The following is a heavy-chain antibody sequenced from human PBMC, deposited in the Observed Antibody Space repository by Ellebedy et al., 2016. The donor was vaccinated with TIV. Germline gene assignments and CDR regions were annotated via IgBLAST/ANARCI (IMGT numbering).Heavy chain of an antibody. D-gene: IGHD3-9*01. Sequence: GESLKISCAASGFTFSNYWMNWVRQAPGKGLVWVSRINGDGSITNYVDSVKGRFTISRDNSKNTLYLQMESLRAEDTAVYYCATDPALVYDTGYYYLDFWGQGTLVSVSS. V-gene: IGHV3-74*01. CDR3: ATDPALVYDTGYYYLDF. CDR1: GFTFSNYW. CDR2: INGDGSIT. J-gene: IGHJ4*02.